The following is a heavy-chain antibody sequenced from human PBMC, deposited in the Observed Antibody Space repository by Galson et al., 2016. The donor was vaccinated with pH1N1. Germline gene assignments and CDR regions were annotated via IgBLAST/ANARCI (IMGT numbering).Heavy chain of an antibody. V-gene: IGHV1-46*03. Sequence: SVKVSCKASGYIFTRDYFHWARQAPGQGLEWMGVIDPSNGGTTFAQKFQGLVTMTRDTSTSTVYMELSGLKSDDTAVYYCIRDLGRLRDFWGQGTLVTVSS. CDR3: IRDLGRLRDF. CDR1: GYIFTRDY. D-gene: IGHD7-27*01. J-gene: IGHJ4*02. CDR2: IDPSNGGT.